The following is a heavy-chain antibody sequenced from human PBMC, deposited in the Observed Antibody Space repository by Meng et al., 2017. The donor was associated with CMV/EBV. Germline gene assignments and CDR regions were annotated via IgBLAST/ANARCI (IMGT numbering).Heavy chain of an antibody. V-gene: IGHV4-31*03. CDR1: DVSISSTGHY. J-gene: IGHJ4*02. CDR2: IYYSGTT. Sequence: CSVSDVSISSTGHYWSWFRQHPGKGLEWIGYIYYSGTTYYSPSLKSRVTISIDTSKNQFSLKLSSVTAADTAVYYCGRLMGATTADFWGQGTLVTVSS. D-gene: IGHD1-26*01. CDR3: GRLMGATTADF.